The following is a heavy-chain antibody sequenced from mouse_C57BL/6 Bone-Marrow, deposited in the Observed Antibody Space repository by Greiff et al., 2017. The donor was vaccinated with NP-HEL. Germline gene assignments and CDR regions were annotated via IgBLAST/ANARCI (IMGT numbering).Heavy chain of an antibody. CDR2: ISSGGSYT. J-gene: IGHJ4*01. D-gene: IGHD2-1*01. Sequence: EVKLQESGGDLVKPGGSLKLSCAASGFTFSSYGMSWVRQTPDKRLEWVATISSGGSYTYYPDSVKGRFTISRDNAKNTLYLQMSSLKSEDTAMYYCARQGGNYFYYYAMDYWGQGTSVTVSS. CDR1: GFTFSSYG. CDR3: ARQGGNYFYYYAMDY. V-gene: IGHV5-6*01.